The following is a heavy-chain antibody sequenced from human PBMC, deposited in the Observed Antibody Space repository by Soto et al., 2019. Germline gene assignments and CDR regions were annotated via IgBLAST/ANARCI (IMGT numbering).Heavy chain of an antibody. D-gene: IGHD6-19*01. CDR1: GFTVSISY. J-gene: IGHJ4*02. Sequence: EVQLVESGGGLIQPGESVRLSCAASGFTVSISYMSWVRQAPGKGLEWVSTIYRDGSTYYADSVEGRFTISRDNSKNTLYLQMNSLRAEDTATYYCARGKGIGWYESSDYWGQGTLVTVSS. CDR2: IYRDGST. V-gene: IGHV3-53*01. CDR3: ARGKGIGWYESSDY.